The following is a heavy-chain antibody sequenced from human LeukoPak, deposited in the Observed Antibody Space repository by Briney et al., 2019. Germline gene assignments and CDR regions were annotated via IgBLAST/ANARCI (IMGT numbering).Heavy chain of an antibody. CDR3: ARDWDLGTFDS. CDR1: GFTVSSNY. D-gene: IGHD1-1*01. J-gene: IGHJ4*02. Sequence: PGGSLRLSCAASGFTVSSNYMSWVRQAPGKGLEWVSVIYSGGSTYYADSVKGRFTISRDNSKNTLYLQMNRPRAEDTAVYYCARDWDLGTFDSWGQGTLVTVSS. V-gene: IGHV3-53*01. CDR2: IYSGGST.